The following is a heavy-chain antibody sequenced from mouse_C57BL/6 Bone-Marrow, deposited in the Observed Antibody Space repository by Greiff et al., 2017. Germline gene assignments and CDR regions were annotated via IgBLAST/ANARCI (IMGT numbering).Heavy chain of an antibody. J-gene: IGHJ1*03. CDR3: VREDGYHWYFDV. D-gene: IGHD2-3*01. CDR2: IRSKSSNYAT. Sequence: EVKLVESGGGFVQPKGSLKLSCAASGFTFNTYAMPWVRPAPGQGLEWVARIRSKSSNYATYYADSVKDRFTISRDDSQSMLYLQMSSLKPEDTAMYYCVREDGYHWYFDVWGTGTTVTVSS. CDR1: GFTFNTYA. V-gene: IGHV10-3*01.